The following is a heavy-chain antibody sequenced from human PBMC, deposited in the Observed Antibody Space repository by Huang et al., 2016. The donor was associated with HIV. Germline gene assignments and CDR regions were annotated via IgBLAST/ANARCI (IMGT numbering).Heavy chain of an antibody. CDR2: SNPKRGGT. V-gene: IGHV1-2*02. CDR3: ARDWSFGSSTSPAD. CDR1: GYTFTDSN. Sequence: QVQLVQSGAEVKNPGASVRVSCKASGYTFTDSNIHWVRQAPGQGLEWMGWSNPKRGGTTYAARFQGRVTMTRDTTISTVHMDLRRIQSDDTAVYFCARDWSFGSSTSPADWGQGTLVTVSS. J-gene: IGHJ4*02. D-gene: IGHD6-6*01.